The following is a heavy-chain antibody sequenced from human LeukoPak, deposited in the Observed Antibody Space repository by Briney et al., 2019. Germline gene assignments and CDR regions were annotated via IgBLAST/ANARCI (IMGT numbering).Heavy chain of an antibody. CDR1: GGTISSYY. D-gene: IGHD3-22*01. Sequence: PETLSLTCTVSGGTISSYYRSWVRQPPGKGLEWIGYIYYSGSTNYDPSLKSRVSISVDTSKNQFSLKLSSVTAADTAVYYCARDPIPRHYYDSSRYFDLWGRDTLVTVSS. V-gene: IGHV4-59*01. CDR3: ARDPIPRHYYDSSRYFDL. CDR2: IYYSGST. J-gene: IGHJ2*01.